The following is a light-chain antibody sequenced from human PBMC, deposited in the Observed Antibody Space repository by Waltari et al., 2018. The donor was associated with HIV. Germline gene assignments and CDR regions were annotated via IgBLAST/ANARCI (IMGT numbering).Light chain of an antibody. J-gene: IGKJ3*01. CDR3: QQLNSYLGFT. CDR1: QGISSY. CDR2: AAS. V-gene: IGKV1-9*01. Sequence: DIQLTQSPSFLSASVGDRVTITCRASQGISSYLAWYQQKPGKAPKLLIYAASTWQRGVPSRFSGSRSGTEFTLTSSSLQPEDFATYYCQQLNSYLGFTFGPGTKVDIK.